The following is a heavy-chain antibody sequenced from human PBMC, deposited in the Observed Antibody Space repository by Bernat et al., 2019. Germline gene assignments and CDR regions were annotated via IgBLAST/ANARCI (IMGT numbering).Heavy chain of an antibody. CDR1: GFSFSINA. V-gene: IGHV3-23*01. J-gene: IGHJ4*02. D-gene: IGHD1-26*01. Sequence: EVQLLESGGGLVQPGGSLRISCAASGFSFSINAMSWVRQAPGRGLEWVSSISESGSSTFYADSVKGRFTISRDNSKNTLYLQMNSLRAEDTAVYYCAKDDVVGARAGLDYWGQGTLVTVSS. CDR3: AKDDVVGARAGLDY. CDR2: ISESGSST.